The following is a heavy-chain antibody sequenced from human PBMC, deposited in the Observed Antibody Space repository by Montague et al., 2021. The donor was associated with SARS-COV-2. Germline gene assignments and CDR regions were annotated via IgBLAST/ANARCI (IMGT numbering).Heavy chain of an antibody. Sequence: TLSLTCAVSGGSINSGGYSWSWIRQSPGKGLEWIGYILHSGSTYYNPSLWSRVTISVDRSKSQFSLNLTSMTAADTAVYYCARTSASSDYWGQGTLVTVSS. CDR1: GGSINSGGYS. CDR2: ILHSGST. CDR3: ARTSASSDY. D-gene: IGHD1-26*01. V-gene: IGHV4-30-2*06. J-gene: IGHJ4*02.